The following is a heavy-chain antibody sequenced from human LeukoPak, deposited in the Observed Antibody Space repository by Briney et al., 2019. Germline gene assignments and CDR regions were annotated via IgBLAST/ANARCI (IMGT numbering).Heavy chain of an antibody. V-gene: IGHV4-30-2*01. Sequence: PSQTLSLTCAVSNGSISSGGYSWSWIRQPPGKGLEWIGYIYHSGSTYYNPSLKSRVTISIDGSRNQFSLKLSSVTAADTAVYYCATFDWGLKTFDYWGQGTLVTVSS. CDR3: ATFDWGLKTFDY. J-gene: IGHJ4*02. D-gene: IGHD3-9*01. CDR2: IYHSGST. CDR1: NGSISSGGYS.